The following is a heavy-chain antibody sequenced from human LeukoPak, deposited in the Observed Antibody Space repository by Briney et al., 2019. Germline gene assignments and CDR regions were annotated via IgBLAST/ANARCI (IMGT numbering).Heavy chain of an antibody. D-gene: IGHD2-8*01. V-gene: IGHV4-59*01. Sequence: PSETLPLTCTVSGGSISSYYWSWIRQPPGKGLEWIGYIYYSGSTNYNPSLKSRVTISVDTSKNQFSLKLSSVTAADTAVYYCARSKSMLFDPWGQGTLVTVSS. CDR2: IYYSGST. J-gene: IGHJ5*02. CDR1: GGSISSYY. CDR3: ARSKSMLFDP.